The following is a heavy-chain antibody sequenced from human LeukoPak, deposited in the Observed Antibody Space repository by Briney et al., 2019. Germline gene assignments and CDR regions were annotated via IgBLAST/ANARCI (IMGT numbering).Heavy chain of an antibody. V-gene: IGHV1-69*13. J-gene: IGHJ4*02. D-gene: IGHD3-16*02. CDR1: GGTFSSYA. CDR3: ARDVVMITFGGVIVDY. CDR2: IIPIFGTA. Sequence: ASVKVSCKASGGTFSSYAISWVRQAPGQGLEWMGGIIPIFGTANYAQKFQGRVTITADESTSTAYMELSSLRSEDTAVYYCARDVVMITFGGVIVDYWGQGTLVTVSS.